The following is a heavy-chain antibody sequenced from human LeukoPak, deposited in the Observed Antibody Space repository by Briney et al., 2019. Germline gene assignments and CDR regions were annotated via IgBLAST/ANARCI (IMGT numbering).Heavy chain of an antibody. V-gene: IGHV4-34*01. J-gene: IGHJ4*02. CDR2: INHGGST. D-gene: IGHD3-16*02. CDR3: ARGDKGSGITFGGVIVPDY. CDR1: GGSFSGYY. Sequence: SKTLSLTCAAYGGSFSGYYWRWIRQPPGKGLEWIGEINHGGSTNYNPSLKSRVTISVDTTKNQFSLKLSCVTAADTAVYYCARGDKGSGITFGGVIVPDYWGQGTLVTVSS.